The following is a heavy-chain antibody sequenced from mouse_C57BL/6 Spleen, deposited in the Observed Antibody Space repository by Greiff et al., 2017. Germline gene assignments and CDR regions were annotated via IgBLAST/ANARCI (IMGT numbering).Heavy chain of an antibody. Sequence: DVMLVESGGDLVKPGGSLKLSCAASGFTFSSYGMSWVRQTPDKRLEWVATISSGGSYTYYPDSVKGRFTISRDNAKNTLYLQMSSLKSEDTAMYYCARPYYYGSSCYFDYWGQGTTLTVSS. J-gene: IGHJ2*01. CDR3: ARPYYYGSSCYFDY. CDR1: GFTFSSYG. V-gene: IGHV5-6*02. D-gene: IGHD1-1*01. CDR2: ISSGGSYT.